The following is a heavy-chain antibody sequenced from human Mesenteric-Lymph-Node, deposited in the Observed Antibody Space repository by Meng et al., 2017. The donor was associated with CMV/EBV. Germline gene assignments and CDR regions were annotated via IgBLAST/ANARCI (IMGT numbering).Heavy chain of an antibody. CDR3: AKAAEYYDFWSAIDY. D-gene: IGHD3-3*01. CDR2: IWYDGSNK. J-gene: IGHJ4*02. CDR1: GFTFSSYW. V-gene: IGHV3-33*06. Sequence: GGSLRLSCAASGFTFSSYWMSWVRQAPGKGLEWVAVIWYDGSNKYYADSVKGRFTISRDNSKNTLYLQMNSLRAEDTAVYYCAKAAEYYDFWSAIDYWGQGTLVTVSS.